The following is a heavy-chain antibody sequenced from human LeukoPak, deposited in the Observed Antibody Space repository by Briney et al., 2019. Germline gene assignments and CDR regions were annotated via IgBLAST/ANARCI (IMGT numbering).Heavy chain of an antibody. V-gene: IGHV5-51*01. CDR2: IYPGDSDT. J-gene: IGHJ3*02. D-gene: IGHD6-13*01. Sequence: HGESLKISCKGSGYRFTSYWIAWVRQMPGKGLQRMGIIYPGDSDTRYSPSLQGQVTISVDKSVNTAYVQWSSLKASDTAMYFCARRLYNTTWTDSFDIWGQGTMVTVSS. CDR3: ARRLYNTTWTDSFDI. CDR1: GYRFTSYW.